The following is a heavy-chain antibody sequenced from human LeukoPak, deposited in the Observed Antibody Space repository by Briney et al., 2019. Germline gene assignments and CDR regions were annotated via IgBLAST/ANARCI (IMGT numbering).Heavy chain of an antibody. D-gene: IGHD3-10*01. CDR2: IYYSGST. CDR1: GGSIGSYY. J-gene: IGHJ6*02. V-gene: IGHV4-59*08. Sequence: SETLSLTCTVSGGSIGSYYWSWIRQPPGKGLEWIGYIYYSGSTNYNPSLKSRVTISVDTSENQFSLKLSSVTAADTAVYYCARGRVKGNGMDVWGQGTTVTVSS. CDR3: ARGRVKGNGMDV.